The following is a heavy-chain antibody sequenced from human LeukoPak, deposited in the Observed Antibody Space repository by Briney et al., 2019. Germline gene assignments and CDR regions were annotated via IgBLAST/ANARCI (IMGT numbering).Heavy chain of an antibody. J-gene: IGHJ3*02. V-gene: IGHV5-51*01. D-gene: IGHD3-3*01. CDR1: GYSFTSYW. CDR3: ARTTLEWLSPSDAFDI. Sequence: GESLKISCKGSGYSFTSYWIGWVRPMPGKGLEWMGIIYPGDSDTRYSPSFQGQVTISADKSISTAYLQWSSLKASDTAMYYCARTTLEWLSPSDAFDIWGQGTMVTVSS. CDR2: IYPGDSDT.